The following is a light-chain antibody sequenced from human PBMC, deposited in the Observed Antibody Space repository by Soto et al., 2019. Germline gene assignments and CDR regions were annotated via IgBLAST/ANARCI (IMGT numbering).Light chain of an antibody. Sequence: EIALTQSPATLSLSPGERATLSCRASQSVSSYLAWYQQKPGQAPRLLIYDASNRATGIPARFSGSGSGTDFTLTISRLEPEDFAVYYCQQYQNSPRTFGQGTKVDNK. CDR3: QQYQNSPRT. CDR1: QSVSSY. J-gene: IGKJ1*01. CDR2: DAS. V-gene: IGKV3-11*01.